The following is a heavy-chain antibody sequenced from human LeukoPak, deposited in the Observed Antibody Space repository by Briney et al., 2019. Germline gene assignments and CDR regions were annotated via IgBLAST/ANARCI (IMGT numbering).Heavy chain of an antibody. CDR3: VREIKIMGFRAFDY. V-gene: IGHV3-74*01. J-gene: IGHJ4*02. CDR1: GFAFSEYW. D-gene: IGHD3-10*01. CDR2: INDGGTYT. Sequence: GGSLRLSCAGSGFAFSEYWMRWARQTPEKGLMWVSRINDGGTYTAYADSVKGRFAVSRDNAENTLYLQMDSLTVEDTGLYYCVREIKIMGFRAFDYWGQGTPVTVSS.